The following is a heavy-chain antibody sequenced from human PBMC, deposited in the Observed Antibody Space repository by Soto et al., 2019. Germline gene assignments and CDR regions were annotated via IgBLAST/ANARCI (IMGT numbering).Heavy chain of an antibody. CDR3: ARVQDWDYYDSSGYPDY. Sequence: SVKVSCKASGGTFSSYAISWVRQAPGQGLEWMGGIIPIFGTANYAQKFQGRVTITADESTSTAYMELSSLRSEDMAVYYCARVQDWDYYDSSGYPDYWGQGTLVTVSS. CDR2: IIPIFGTA. CDR1: GGTFSSYA. V-gene: IGHV1-69*13. D-gene: IGHD3-22*01. J-gene: IGHJ4*02.